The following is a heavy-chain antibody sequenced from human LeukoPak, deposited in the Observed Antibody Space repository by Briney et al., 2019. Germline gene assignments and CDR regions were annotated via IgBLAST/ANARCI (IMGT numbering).Heavy chain of an antibody. CDR2: INPSGGST. Sequence: GASVKVSCKASGYTFTSYYMHWVRQAPGQGLEWMGLINPSGGSTSYAQKFQGRVTMTRDTSTSTVYMELSSLRSEDTAVYYCARDGRRDSSGYAFDIWGQGTMVTVSS. J-gene: IGHJ3*02. CDR3: ARDGRRDSSGYAFDI. V-gene: IGHV1-46*01. CDR1: GYTFTSYY. D-gene: IGHD3-22*01.